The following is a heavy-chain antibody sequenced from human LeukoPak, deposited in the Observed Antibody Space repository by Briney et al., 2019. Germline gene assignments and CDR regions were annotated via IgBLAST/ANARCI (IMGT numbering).Heavy chain of an antibody. CDR2: ISAYNGNT. V-gene: IGHV1-18*01. CDR1: GYTFTSYG. J-gene: IGHJ5*02. D-gene: IGHD6-19*01. Sequence: ASVKVSCKASGYTFTSYGISWVRQAPGQGLEWMGWISAYNGNTNYAQKLQGRVTMTTDTSTSTAYMGLRSLRSDDTAVYYCAKQYSSGWYWFDPWGQGTLVTVSS. CDR3: AKQYSSGWYWFDP.